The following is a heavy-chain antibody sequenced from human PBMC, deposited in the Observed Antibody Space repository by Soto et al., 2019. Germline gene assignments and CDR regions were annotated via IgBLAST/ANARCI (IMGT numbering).Heavy chain of an antibody. CDR2: IKSKIDGGTV. V-gene: IGHV3-15*07. CDR3: FSDWNENGVHVAY. D-gene: IGHD1-1*01. Sequence: EVQLVESGGGLVKPGGSLRLSCAGSGFIFSNAWMNWVRQPPGKGLEWVGRIKSKIDGGTVDYSAPVKGRFTLTRDDSKNSVYLEMNSLRTEDTALYYCFSDWNENGVHVAYWGQGTLVTVSS. J-gene: IGHJ4*02. CDR1: GFIFSNAW.